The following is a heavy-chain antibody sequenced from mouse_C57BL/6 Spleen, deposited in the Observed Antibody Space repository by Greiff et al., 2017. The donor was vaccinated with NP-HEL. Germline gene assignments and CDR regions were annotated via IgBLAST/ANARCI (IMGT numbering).Heavy chain of an antibody. J-gene: IGHJ2*01. CDR2: IYPGSGST. Sequence: QVQLQQPGAELVKPGASVKMSCKASGYTFTSYWITWVKQRPGQGLEWIGDIYPGSGSTNYNEKFKSKAALTVDTSSSTAYMQLSSLTSEDSAVYYCASSITTVVVDYWGQGTTLTVSS. CDR3: ASSITTVVVDY. CDR1: GYTFTSYW. D-gene: IGHD1-1*01. V-gene: IGHV1-55*01.